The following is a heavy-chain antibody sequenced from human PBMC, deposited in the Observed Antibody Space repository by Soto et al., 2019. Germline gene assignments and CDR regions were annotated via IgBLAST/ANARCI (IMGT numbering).Heavy chain of an antibody. D-gene: IGHD3-22*01. Sequence: QVQLVESGGGVVQPGRSLRLYCAASGFTFSSYGMHWVRQAPGKGLEWVAVISYDGSNKYYADSVKGRFTISRDNSKNTLYLQMNSLRAEDTAVYYCAKDAGYYDSSGYSFYDYLGQGTLVTVSS. CDR2: ISYDGSNK. CDR3: AKDAGYYDSSGYSFYDY. CDR1: GFTFSSYG. V-gene: IGHV3-30*18. J-gene: IGHJ4*02.